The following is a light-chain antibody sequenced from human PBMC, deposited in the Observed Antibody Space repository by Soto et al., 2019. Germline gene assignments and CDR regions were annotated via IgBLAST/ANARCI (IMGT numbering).Light chain of an antibody. Sequence: DIQMTQSPSSLSASVGDRITITCRASQSIGSYLNWYQHKSGRAPKFLIYAVSTLQSWVPSRFNGSGSGTDFTLTISSLQPEDFASYSCQQSYSSPWTFGQGTKVEIK. V-gene: IGKV1-39*01. CDR3: QQSYSSPWT. J-gene: IGKJ1*01. CDR2: AVS. CDR1: QSIGSY.